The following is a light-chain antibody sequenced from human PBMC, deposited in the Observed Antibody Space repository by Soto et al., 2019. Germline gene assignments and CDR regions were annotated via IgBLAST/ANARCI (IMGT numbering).Light chain of an antibody. CDR2: DVT. CDR1: SRDVGGYNY. CDR3: SSYAGTHVV. Sequence: QSALTQPPSASGSPGQSVTISCTGTSRDVGGYNYVSWYQQHQGRAPKLMIYDVTKRPSGVPDRFSGSKSGNTASLTVSGLQAEDEADYYCSSYAGTHVVFGTGTKLTVL. V-gene: IGLV2-8*01. J-gene: IGLJ1*01.